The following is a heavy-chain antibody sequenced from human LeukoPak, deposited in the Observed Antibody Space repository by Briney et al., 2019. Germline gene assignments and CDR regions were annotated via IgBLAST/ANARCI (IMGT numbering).Heavy chain of an antibody. CDR2: FYYSGST. D-gene: IGHD4-17*01. CDR1: GASISSRSYY. J-gene: IGHJ5*02. Sequence: SETLSLTCTVSGASISSRSYYWGWIRHPPGKGLEWIGSFYYSGSTYYNPSLKSRATISVDTSKNQFSLKLTSVTAADTAVYYCASRDDYGDPFDPWGQGTLVTVSS. CDR3: ASRDDYGDPFDP. V-gene: IGHV4-39*01.